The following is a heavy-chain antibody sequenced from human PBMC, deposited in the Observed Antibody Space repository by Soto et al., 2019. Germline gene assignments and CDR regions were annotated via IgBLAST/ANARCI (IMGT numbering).Heavy chain of an antibody. J-gene: IGHJ5*02. CDR2: IIPILGIA. V-gene: IGHV1-69*02. D-gene: IGHD2-15*01. CDR1: GGTFSSYT. Sequence: SVKVSCKASGGTFSSYTISWVRQAPGQGLEWMGRIIPILGIANYAQKFQGRVTITADKSTSTAYMELSSLRSEDTAVYYCARGVVPTRGWFDPWGQGTLVTVSS. CDR3: ARGVVPTRGWFDP.